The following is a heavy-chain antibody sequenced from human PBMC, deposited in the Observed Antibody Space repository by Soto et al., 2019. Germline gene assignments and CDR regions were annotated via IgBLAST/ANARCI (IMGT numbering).Heavy chain of an antibody. J-gene: IGHJ6*02. CDR1: GFTFSNAW. CDR2: IKSKTDGGTT. V-gene: IGHV3-15*07. CDR3: TTGKAETLYVDIVATILLSGMDV. Sequence: GGSLRLSCAASGFTFSNAWMNWVRQAPGKGLEWVGRIKSKTDGGTTDYAAPVKGRFTISRDDSTNTLYLQMNSLKTEYTAEYYCTTGKAETLYVDIVATILLSGMDVWGQGTTVTVSS. D-gene: IGHD5-12*01.